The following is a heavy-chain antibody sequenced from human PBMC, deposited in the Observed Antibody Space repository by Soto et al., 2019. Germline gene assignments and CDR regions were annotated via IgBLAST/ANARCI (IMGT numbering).Heavy chain of an antibody. V-gene: IGHV5-51*01. CDR3: ARLSDGSHSALY. J-gene: IGHJ4*02. D-gene: IGHD1-26*01. CDR1: GYTFTNNW. Sequence: PGESLKISCQASGYTFTNNWIGWVRQMPGKGLEWMGIIYPGDSDTRYSPSFQGQVTIPADKSISTAYLQWSSLKASDSAMYYCARLSDGSHSALYWGQGTLVTVSS. CDR2: IYPGDSDT.